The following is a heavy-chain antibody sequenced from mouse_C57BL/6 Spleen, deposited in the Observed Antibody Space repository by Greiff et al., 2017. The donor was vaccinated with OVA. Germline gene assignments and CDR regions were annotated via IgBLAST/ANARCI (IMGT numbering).Heavy chain of an antibody. CDR1: GYTFTDYN. Sequence: VQLKQSGPELVKPGASVKIPCKASGYTFTDYNMDWVKQSHGKSLEWIGDINPNNGGTIYNQKFKGKATLTVDKSSSTAYMELRSLTSEDTAVYYCARGGLDYGNYGAYWGQGTLVTVSA. CDR3: ARGGLDYGNYGAY. J-gene: IGHJ3*01. CDR2: INPNNGGT. D-gene: IGHD2-1*01. V-gene: IGHV1-18*01.